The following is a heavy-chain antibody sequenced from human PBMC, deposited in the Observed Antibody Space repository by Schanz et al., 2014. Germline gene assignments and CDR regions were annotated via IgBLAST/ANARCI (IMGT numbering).Heavy chain of an antibody. CDR2: IKRDGSEK. J-gene: IGHJ4*02. CDR1: GFSFSTYW. Sequence: EVQLAESGGGLVQPGGSLRLSCAASGFSFSTYWMSWVRQAPGKGLEWVANIKRDGSEKNYLDSVKGRFTISRDNAKNTLYLQMNTLRAEDTAVYYCAASSGWHPSTDYWGQGTLXTVSS. V-gene: IGHV3-7*05. CDR3: AASSGWHPSTDY. D-gene: IGHD6-19*01.